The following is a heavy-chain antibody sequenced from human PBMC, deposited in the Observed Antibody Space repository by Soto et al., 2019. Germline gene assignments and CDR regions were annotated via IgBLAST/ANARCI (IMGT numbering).Heavy chain of an antibody. CDR1: GFTFSSYG. V-gene: IGHV3-33*01. J-gene: IGHJ5*02. CDR2: IWYDGSNK. D-gene: IGHD1-26*01. CDR3: TRVGQGWEHQA. Sequence: QVQLVESGGGVVQPGRSLRLSCAASGFTFSSYGMHWVRQAPGTGLEWVAVIWYDGSNKYYADSVKGRFTNSRDNSNHTLGLQMNSLTAESTAVYYCTRVGQGWEHQACGQGTLVTVAS.